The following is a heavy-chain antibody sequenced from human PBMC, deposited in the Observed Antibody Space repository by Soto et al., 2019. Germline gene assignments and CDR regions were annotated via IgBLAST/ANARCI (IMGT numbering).Heavy chain of an antibody. Sequence: SETLSLTCTVSGGSISSYYWSWIRQPPGKGLEWIGYIYYSGSTNYNPSLKSRVTISVDTSKNQFSLKLSSVTAADTAVYYCARHHYRIYYYYYMDVWGKGTTVTVSS. J-gene: IGHJ6*03. CDR1: GGSISSYY. CDR2: IYYSGST. CDR3: ARHHYRIYYYYYMDV. V-gene: IGHV4-59*08. D-gene: IGHD4-4*01.